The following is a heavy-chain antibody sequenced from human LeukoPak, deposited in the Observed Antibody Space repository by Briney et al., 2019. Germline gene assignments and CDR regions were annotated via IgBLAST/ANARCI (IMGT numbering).Heavy chain of an antibody. D-gene: IGHD3-9*01. CDR1: GFTVSSNY. Sequence: PGGSLRLSCAASGFTVSSNYMSGVRQAPGKGLEWGSVIYSGGSTYYADSVKGRFTISRDNSKSTLYIQMNSLRAEDKAVYYCARDAWTTPKTYYDILTGYYSYYYYYGMDVWGQGTTVTVSS. V-gene: IGHV3-66*01. CDR3: ARDAWTTPKTYYDILTGYYSYYYYYGMDV. J-gene: IGHJ6*02. CDR2: IYSGGST.